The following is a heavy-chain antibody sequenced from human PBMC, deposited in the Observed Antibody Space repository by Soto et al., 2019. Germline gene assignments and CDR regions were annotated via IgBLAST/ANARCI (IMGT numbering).Heavy chain of an antibody. CDR2: INHSGST. Sequence: SETLSLTCAVYGGSFSSYYCSWSRQPPGKGLEWIGEINHSGSTNYNPSLKSRVTISVDTSKNQFSLKLSSVTAADTAVYYCARAPRTHFDYWGQGTLVTVSS. CDR1: GGSFSSYY. V-gene: IGHV4-34*01. CDR3: ARAPRTHFDY. J-gene: IGHJ4*02.